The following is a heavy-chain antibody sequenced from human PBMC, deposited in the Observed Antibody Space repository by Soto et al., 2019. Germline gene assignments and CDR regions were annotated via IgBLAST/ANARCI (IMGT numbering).Heavy chain of an antibody. CDR1: GGSISSGGYY. J-gene: IGHJ4*02. Sequence: QVQLQESGPGLVKPSQTLSLTCTVSGGSISSGGYYWSWIRQHPGNGLAWIGYIYYSGSTYYNPSLKSRVTISVDTSKNQFSLKLSSVTAADTAVYYCARGRGTVTTVTTHLDYWGQGTLVTVSS. V-gene: IGHV4-31*03. CDR3: ARGRGTVTTVTTHLDY. D-gene: IGHD4-17*01. CDR2: IYYSGST.